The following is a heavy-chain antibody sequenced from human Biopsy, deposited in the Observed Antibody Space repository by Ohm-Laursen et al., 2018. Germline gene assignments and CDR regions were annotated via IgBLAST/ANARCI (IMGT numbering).Heavy chain of an antibody. Sequence: TQTLTLTCSFSGFSLSARGMCVSWIRQAPGKALEWLARVDWDDYKEYSAPLQTQLSISKDTSNDQVVLTVNNVDPADTATYYCARTPILIVSAGLVYRHRRHLQGMDVWGQGIAVTVS. CDR2: VDWDDYK. D-gene: IGHD6-13*01. CDR1: GFSLSARGMC. J-gene: IGHJ6*02. CDR3: ARTPILIVSAGLVYRHRRHLQGMDV. V-gene: IGHV2-70*12.